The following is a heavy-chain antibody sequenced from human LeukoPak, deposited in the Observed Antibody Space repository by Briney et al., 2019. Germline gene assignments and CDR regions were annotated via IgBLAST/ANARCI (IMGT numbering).Heavy chain of an antibody. CDR3: ARGVITYYYDSSGKNWFDP. CDR1: GYTFTSYY. D-gene: IGHD3-22*01. CDR2: INPSGGST. J-gene: IGHJ5*02. Sequence: ASVKVSCKASGYTFTSYYMHWVRQAPGQGLEWMGIINPSGGSTSYAQKFQGRVTMTRDTSTSTVYMELSSPRSEDTAVYYCARGVITYYYDSSGKNWFDPWGQGTLVTVSS. V-gene: IGHV1-46*01.